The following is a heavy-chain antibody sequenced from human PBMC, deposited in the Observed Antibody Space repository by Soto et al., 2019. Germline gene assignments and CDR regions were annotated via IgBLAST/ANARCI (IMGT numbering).Heavy chain of an antibody. CDR1: GYTFTNYA. CDR2: INAGNGNT. D-gene: IGHD2-15*01. CDR3: ARVQSGSDWGYYFDY. Sequence: ASVKVSCKASGYTFTNYAIHWVRQAPGQRLEWMGWINAGNGNTKYSQKFQGRVTITRDTSASTVYMEMSSLRSEDTAVYYCARVQSGSDWGYYFDYWGQGTLVTGSS. J-gene: IGHJ4*02. V-gene: IGHV1-3*01.